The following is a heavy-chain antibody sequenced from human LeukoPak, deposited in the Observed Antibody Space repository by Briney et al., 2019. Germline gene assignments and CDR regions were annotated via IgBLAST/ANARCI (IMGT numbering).Heavy chain of an antibody. CDR1: GFTFSSYW. Sequence: GGSLRLSCAASGFTFSSYWMSWVRQAPGKGLEWVANIKQDGSEKYYVDSVKGRFTISRDNAKNSLYLQMNSLRAEDTAVYYCARDAEGCSSTSCYTSPGAFDIWGQGTMVTVSS. V-gene: IGHV3-7*01. J-gene: IGHJ3*02. CDR3: ARDAEGCSSTSCYTSPGAFDI. CDR2: IKQDGSEK. D-gene: IGHD2-2*02.